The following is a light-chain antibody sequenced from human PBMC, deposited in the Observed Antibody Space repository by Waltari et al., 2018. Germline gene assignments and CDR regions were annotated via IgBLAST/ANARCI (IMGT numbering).Light chain of an antibody. Sequence: DIQLTQSPSTLSASVGDRVTITCRASQYISSWLAWYQQKPGKAPKLLIYKASILESGVPSRFSGSESGTEFTLTISSLQPDDFATYYCQQYNTYPLTFGPGTKVDIK. CDR2: KAS. J-gene: IGKJ3*01. V-gene: IGKV1-5*03. CDR3: QQYNTYPLT. CDR1: QYISSW.